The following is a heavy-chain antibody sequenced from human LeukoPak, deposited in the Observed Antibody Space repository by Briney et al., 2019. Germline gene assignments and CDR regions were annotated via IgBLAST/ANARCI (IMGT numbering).Heavy chain of an antibody. D-gene: IGHD2-2*01. CDR2: ISSSGSTI. Sequence: GGSLRLSCAASGFTFSSYEMNWVRQAPGKGLEWVSYISSSGSTIYYADSVKGRFTISRDNAKNSLYLQMNSLRAEDTAVYYCARDMTPAAIYYYYGMDVWGQGTTVTVSS. J-gene: IGHJ6*02. CDR3: ARDMTPAAIYYYYGMDV. CDR1: GFTFSSYE. V-gene: IGHV3-48*03.